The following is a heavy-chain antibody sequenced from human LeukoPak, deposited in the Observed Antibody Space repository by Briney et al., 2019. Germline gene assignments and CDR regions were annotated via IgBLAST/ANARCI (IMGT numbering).Heavy chain of an antibody. D-gene: IGHD6-6*01. Sequence: GGSLRLSCAASGFTISDNYMSWVRQAPGKGLQWVSVIYSNTSAYYADSVKGRFTISRHNSKNTLYLQMTSLRAEDTAVYYRARDIPVDSRSSVPKPVRDSWGQGTLVTVSS. J-gene: IGHJ5*02. CDR3: ARDIPVDSRSSVPKPVRDS. CDR1: GFTISDNY. CDR2: IYSNTSA. V-gene: IGHV3-53*04.